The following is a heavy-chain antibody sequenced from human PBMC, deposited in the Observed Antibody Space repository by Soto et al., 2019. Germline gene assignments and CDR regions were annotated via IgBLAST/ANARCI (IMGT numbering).Heavy chain of an antibody. D-gene: IGHD3-3*01. CDR3: ARGRPDCGLRFLEWCYVDYYYYYGMDV. CDR2: INHSGST. V-gene: IGHV4-34*01. Sequence: SETLSLTCAVYGGSFSGYYWSWIRQPPGKGLEWIGEINHSGSTNYNPSLKSRVTISVDTSKNQFSLKLSSVTAADTAVYYCARGRPDCGLRFLEWCYVDYYYYYGMDVWGQGTTVTVSS. CDR1: GGSFSGYY. J-gene: IGHJ6*02.